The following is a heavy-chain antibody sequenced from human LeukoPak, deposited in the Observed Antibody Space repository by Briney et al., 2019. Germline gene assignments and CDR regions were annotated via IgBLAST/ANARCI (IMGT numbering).Heavy chain of an antibody. J-gene: IGHJ3*02. CDR3: AREFMSDAFDI. V-gene: IGHV4-34*01. Sequence: ASETLSLTCAVHGGSFSGHWSWIRQPPGKGLEWIGEIHHSGTTNYNPSLKSRVTMSGDTSNNQFSLKLSFVTAADTAVYYCAREFMSDAFDIWAQGTLVTVSS. CDR1: GGSFSGH. D-gene: IGHD3-16*01. CDR2: IHHSGTT.